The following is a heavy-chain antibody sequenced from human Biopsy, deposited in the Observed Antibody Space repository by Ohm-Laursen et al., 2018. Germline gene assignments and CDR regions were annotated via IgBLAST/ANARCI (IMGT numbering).Heavy chain of an antibody. J-gene: IGHJ5*02. Sequence: SLRLSCTASGFTLSGYTMNWVRQAPGKGLEWVSSITSGSSFINYADSVKGRFTVSRDNAKNSLSLQMSSLRAEDTAVYYCAKGRSGGTGHGNWFDPWGQGTLVIVSS. V-gene: IGHV3-21*04. D-gene: IGHD3-10*01. CDR2: ITSGSSFI. CDR3: AKGRSGGTGHGNWFDP. CDR1: GFTLSGYT.